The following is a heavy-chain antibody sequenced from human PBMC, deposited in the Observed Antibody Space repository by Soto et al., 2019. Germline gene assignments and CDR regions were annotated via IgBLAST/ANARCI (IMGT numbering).Heavy chain of an antibody. J-gene: IGHJ4*01. CDR2: IIPIFGTA. D-gene: IGHD2-2*01. Sequence: QVQLVQSGAEVKKPGSSVKVSFKASGGTFSSYAISWVRQAPGQGLEWMGGIIPIFGTANYAQKFQGRVTITADESTSTASIELRRLRSEDTAVYYCARESFLHCSSTSCSRGIFDYWGHGTLVTVSS. CDR3: ARESFLHCSSTSCSRGIFDY. CDR1: GGTFSSYA. V-gene: IGHV1-69*01.